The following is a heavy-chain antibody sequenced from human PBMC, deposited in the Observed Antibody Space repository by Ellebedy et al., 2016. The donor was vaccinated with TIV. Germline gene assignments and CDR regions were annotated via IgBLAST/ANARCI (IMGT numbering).Heavy chain of an antibody. J-gene: IGHJ4*02. V-gene: IGHV4-31*03. CDR3: AKEEYRNTFDY. Sequence: MPSETLSLTCSVSGDSIASGYYYWTWIRQHPGTGLEWIGYIDKSGRTYYNPSLKSRLTISVDTSKNQFSLRLNSVTAADTALYYCAKEEYRNTFDYWGQGIQVTVSS. CDR1: GDSIASGYYY. CDR2: IDKSGRT. D-gene: IGHD4-11*01.